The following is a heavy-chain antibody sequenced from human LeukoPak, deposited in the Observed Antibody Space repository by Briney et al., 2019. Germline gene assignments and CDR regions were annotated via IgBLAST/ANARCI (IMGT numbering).Heavy chain of an antibody. D-gene: IGHD3-22*01. CDR2: ISAYSGNT. CDR3: ARDPQIGYDSRGYSWFDP. V-gene: IGHV1-18*01. J-gene: IGHJ5*02. Sequence: GASVKVSCKASGYTFTSYGISWVRQAPGQGPEWMGWISAYSGNTNYAQKLQGRVTMTTDTSTSTAYMELRSLRSDDTAVYYCARDPQIGYDSRGYSWFDPWGQGTLVTVSS. CDR1: GYTFTSYG.